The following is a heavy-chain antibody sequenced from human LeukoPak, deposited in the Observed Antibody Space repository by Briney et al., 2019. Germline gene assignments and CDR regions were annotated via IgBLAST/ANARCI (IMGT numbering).Heavy chain of an antibody. CDR1: GFTFSSYS. Sequence: GGSLRLSCAASGFTFSSYSMNWVRQAPGKGLEWVSAISGSGGSTYYADSVKGRFTISRDNSKNTLYLQMNSLRAEDTAVYYCAKNIGGIVVVPAAIKGPIDYWGQGTLVTVSS. J-gene: IGHJ4*02. D-gene: IGHD2-2*01. CDR3: AKNIGGIVVVPAAIKGPIDY. V-gene: IGHV3-23*01. CDR2: ISGSGGST.